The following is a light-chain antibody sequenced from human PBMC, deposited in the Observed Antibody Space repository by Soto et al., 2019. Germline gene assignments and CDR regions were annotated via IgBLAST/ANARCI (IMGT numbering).Light chain of an antibody. CDR1: QGTGDT. Sequence: EVVMTQSPATLSVSPGEGATLSCRASQGTGDTLAWYQHKPGQTPRLLIYGASTRATGIPARFSGSGSGTEFTLTISSLQSEDFAIYYCQQYNNWPPITFGQGTRLEIK. CDR3: QQYNNWPPIT. V-gene: IGKV3-15*01. J-gene: IGKJ5*01. CDR2: GAS.